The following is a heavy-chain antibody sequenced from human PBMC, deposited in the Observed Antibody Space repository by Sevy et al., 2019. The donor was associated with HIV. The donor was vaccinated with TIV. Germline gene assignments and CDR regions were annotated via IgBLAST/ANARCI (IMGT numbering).Heavy chain of an antibody. V-gene: IGHV4-30-4*01. CDR1: GGSISSGDYY. Sequence: SETLSLTCTVSGGSISSGDYYWSWIRQPPGKGLEWIGYIYYSGTTYYNPSLKSRVTISVDTSKNQFSLKLSSVTAADTAVYYCAARILSRYCGGDCSNWYFDLWGRCTLVTVSS. CDR3: AARILSRYCGGDCSNWYFDL. CDR2: IYYSGTT. J-gene: IGHJ2*01. D-gene: IGHD2-21*02.